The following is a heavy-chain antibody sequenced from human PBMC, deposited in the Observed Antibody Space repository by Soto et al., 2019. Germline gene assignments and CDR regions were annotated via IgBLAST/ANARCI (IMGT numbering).Heavy chain of an antibody. CDR1: GGSISSGGYY. Sequence: SETLSLTCTVSGGSISSGGYYWSWIRQHPGKGLEWIGYIYYSGSTYYNPSLKSRVTISVDTSKNQFSLKLSSVTAADTAVYYCAISYDILTGYSPAHFDYWGQGTLVTVSS. D-gene: IGHD3-9*01. V-gene: IGHV4-31*03. CDR2: IYYSGST. CDR3: AISYDILTGYSPAHFDY. J-gene: IGHJ4*02.